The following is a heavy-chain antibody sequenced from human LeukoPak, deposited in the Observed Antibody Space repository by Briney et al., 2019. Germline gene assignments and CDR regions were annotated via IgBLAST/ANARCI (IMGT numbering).Heavy chain of an antibody. CDR1: GFTFSSYA. Sequence: GGSLRLSCAASGFTFSSYAMSWVRQAPGKGLEWVSVISGSGGSRNYADSVKGRFTISRDNSKNTLYLQMNSLRAEDTAVYYCAREALRFPLFDPWGQGTLVTVSS. V-gene: IGHV3-23*01. J-gene: IGHJ5*02. D-gene: IGHD3-3*01. CDR2: ISGSGGSR. CDR3: AREALRFPLFDP.